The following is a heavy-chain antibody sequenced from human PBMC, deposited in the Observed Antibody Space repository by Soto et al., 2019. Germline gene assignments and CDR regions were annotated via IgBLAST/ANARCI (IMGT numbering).Heavy chain of an antibody. Sequence: QVQLQESGPRLVKPSETVSLTCTVSGGSISSDYWSWIRQPPGKGLEWIGYIYYSGSTNYNPSLNSRVTISVDTSKNQFSLKLSAVTAADTALYYCARQAGTGSGSSLGYWGQGTLVTVSS. CDR1: GGSISSDY. CDR3: ARQAGTGSGSSLGY. CDR2: IYYSGST. V-gene: IGHV4-59*08. D-gene: IGHD3-10*01. J-gene: IGHJ4*02.